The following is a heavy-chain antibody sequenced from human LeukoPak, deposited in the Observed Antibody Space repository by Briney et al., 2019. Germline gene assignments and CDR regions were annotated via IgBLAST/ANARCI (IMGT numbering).Heavy chain of an antibody. Sequence: PSETLSLTCTVSGGSISSYYWSWIRQPPGKGLEWIGYIYYSGSTNYNPSLKSRVTMSVDTSKNQFSLKLSSVTAADTAIYYCARDLGYCSSTSCYSWFDPWGQGTLVTVSS. CDR1: GGSISSYY. D-gene: IGHD2-2*01. J-gene: IGHJ5*02. V-gene: IGHV4-59*01. CDR3: ARDLGYCSSTSCYSWFDP. CDR2: IYYSGST.